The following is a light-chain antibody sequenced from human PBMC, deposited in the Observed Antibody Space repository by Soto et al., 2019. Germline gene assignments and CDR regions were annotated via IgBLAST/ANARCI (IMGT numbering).Light chain of an antibody. CDR3: QQHDILPIT. J-gene: IGKJ5*01. Sequence: EVVLTQSPGTLSLSPGDRASLSSRASQNLSRYFLASYQHRPGQAPRLLISGASRRATGIPDRFSGAGSGRDFTLTISRLEPEDFALYYCQQHDILPITFGQGTRLDIK. CDR2: GAS. CDR1: QNLSRYF. V-gene: IGKV3-20*01.